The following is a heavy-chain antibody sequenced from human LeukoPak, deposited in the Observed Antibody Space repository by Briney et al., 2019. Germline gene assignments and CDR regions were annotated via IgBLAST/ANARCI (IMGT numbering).Heavy chain of an antibody. CDR3: AREYCSGGSCYFGLDY. D-gene: IGHD2-15*01. CDR1: GGTFSSYA. V-gene: IGHV1-69*04. Sequence: GASAKVSCKASGGTFSSYAISWVRQAPGQGLEWMGRIIPILGIANYAQKFQGRVTITADKSTSTAYMELSSLRSEDTAVYYCAREYCSGGSCYFGLDYWGQGTLVTVSS. J-gene: IGHJ4*02. CDR2: IIPILGIA.